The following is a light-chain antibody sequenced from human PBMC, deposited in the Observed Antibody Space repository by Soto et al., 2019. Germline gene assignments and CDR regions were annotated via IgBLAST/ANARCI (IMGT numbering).Light chain of an antibody. CDR1: SSDVGGYNY. CDR3: SSYTSSSTSV. J-gene: IGLJ1*01. CDR2: DVS. Sequence: QSALTQPASVSGSPGQSITISCTGTSSDVGGYNYVSWYQQHPGKAPKLMIYDVSNRPSGVSNRFSGSKSGNTASLTISGLQAEDEADYYCSSYTSSSTSVFGPGTKVTVL. V-gene: IGLV2-14*01.